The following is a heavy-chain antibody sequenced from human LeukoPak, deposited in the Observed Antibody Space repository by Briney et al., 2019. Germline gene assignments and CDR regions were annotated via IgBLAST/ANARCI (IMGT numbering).Heavy chain of an antibody. CDR1: GFTFTDYW. CDR2: IRQDGSEK. Sequence: GGSLRLSCEVSGFTFTDYWMNWVRQAPGKGPEGVASIRQDGSEKTYVDSVKGRFTISRDNTKNSLSLQLNGLRAEYTAVYYCARDGTAAGLYFDLWGQGTLVTVSS. D-gene: IGHD6-13*01. J-gene: IGHJ4*01. V-gene: IGHV3-7*01. CDR3: ARDGTAAGLYFDL.